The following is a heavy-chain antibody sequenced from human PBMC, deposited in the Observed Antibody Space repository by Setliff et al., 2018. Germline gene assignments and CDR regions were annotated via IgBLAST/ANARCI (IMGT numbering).Heavy chain of an antibody. CDR2: INPDNGNR. Sequence: ASVKVSCKASGFTLTSYPIHWVRQAPGQRLEWMGWINPDNGNRKYSQGFQGRVTITRDTSASTVFLELSTLRSEDTAVYYCTRDFLGATASFDIWCQGTMVTVSS. D-gene: IGHD3-3*01. CDR3: TRDFLGATASFDI. CDR1: GFTLTSYP. V-gene: IGHV1-3*01. J-gene: IGHJ3*02.